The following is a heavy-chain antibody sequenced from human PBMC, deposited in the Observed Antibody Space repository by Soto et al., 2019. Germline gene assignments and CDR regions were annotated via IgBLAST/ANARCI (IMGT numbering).Heavy chain of an antibody. CDR2: FSGSSSYI. Sequence: GGSLRLSCAASGFTFSTYSIHWVRQAPGKGLVWVSSFSGSSSYIYYADSVKGRFTISRDNARNSLDLQMNSLRAEDTAVYFCARAPLGGARQLDYWGQGTLVTVSS. V-gene: IGHV3-21*01. J-gene: IGHJ4*02. CDR1: GFTFSTYS. D-gene: IGHD1-26*01. CDR3: ARAPLGGARQLDY.